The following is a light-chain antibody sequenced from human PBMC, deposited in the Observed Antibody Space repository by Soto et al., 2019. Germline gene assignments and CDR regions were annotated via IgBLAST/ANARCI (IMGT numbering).Light chain of an antibody. Sequence: QSVLTQPPSVSGAPGQRVTISCTGSNSNIGAGFHVHWYQQLPGTAPKLLINVHSNRPSGVPDRFSGSTSASSASLAITGLQADDEAFYLCHSFDSSLNSYVFGTGTKVTVL. CDR3: HSFDSSLNSYV. J-gene: IGLJ1*01. CDR2: VHS. CDR1: NSNIGAGFH. V-gene: IGLV1-40*01.